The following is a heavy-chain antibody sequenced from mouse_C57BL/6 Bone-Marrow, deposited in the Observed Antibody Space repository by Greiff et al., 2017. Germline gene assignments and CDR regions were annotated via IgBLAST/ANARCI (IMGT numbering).Heavy chain of an antibody. J-gene: IGHJ3*01. Sequence: QVQLQQPGAELVKPGASVKMSCKASGYTFTSYWITWVKQRPGQGLEWIGDIYPGSGSPNYNEKFQSKATLTVDTSSSTAYMQLSSLTSEDSAVYYCATPYYYGSSPLAYWGQGTLVTVSA. CDR2: IYPGSGSP. CDR3: ATPYYYGSSPLAY. D-gene: IGHD1-1*01. V-gene: IGHV1-55*01. CDR1: GYTFTSYW.